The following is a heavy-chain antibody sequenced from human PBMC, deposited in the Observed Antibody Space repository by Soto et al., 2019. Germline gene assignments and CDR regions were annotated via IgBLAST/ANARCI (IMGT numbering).Heavy chain of an antibody. J-gene: IGHJ6*02. CDR1: GYTFTSYG. Sequence: ASVKVSCKASGYTFTSYGISLVRQAPGQGLEWMGWISAYNGNTNYAQKLQGRVTMTTDTSTSTAYMELRSLRSDDTAVYYCARDMDSAMVTSYYYYYGMDVWGQ. CDR3: ARDMDSAMVTSYYYYYGMDV. D-gene: IGHD5-18*01. V-gene: IGHV1-18*04. CDR2: ISAYNGNT.